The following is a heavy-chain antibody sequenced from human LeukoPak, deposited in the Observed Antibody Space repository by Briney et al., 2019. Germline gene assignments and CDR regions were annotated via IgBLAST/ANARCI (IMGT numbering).Heavy chain of an antibody. J-gene: IGHJ4*02. CDR3: ARDQYYDFWSGSLFDY. D-gene: IGHD3-3*01. V-gene: IGHV4-4*07. CDR1: GGSISSYY. Sequence: SETLSLTCTVSGGSISSYYWSWIRQPAGKGLEWIERIYTSGSTNYNPSLKSRVTMSVDTSKNQFSLKLSSVTAADTAVYYCARDQYYDFWSGSLFDYWGQGTLVTVSS. CDR2: IYTSGST.